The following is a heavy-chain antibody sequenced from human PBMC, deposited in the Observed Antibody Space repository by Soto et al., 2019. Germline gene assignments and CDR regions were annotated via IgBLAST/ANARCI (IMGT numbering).Heavy chain of an antibody. D-gene: IGHD5-12*01. Sequence: PSETLSLTCTVSGGSISSGANYWSWIRQEPGKGLDWIGYIYYSGTTYYNPSLKSRVTISLDTSKNQFSLNLSSVTAADTAVYYCARDSLALFDSWGQGTLVTVSS. CDR2: IYYSGTT. CDR1: GGSISSGANY. J-gene: IGHJ4*02. CDR3: ARDSLALFDS. V-gene: IGHV4-31*03.